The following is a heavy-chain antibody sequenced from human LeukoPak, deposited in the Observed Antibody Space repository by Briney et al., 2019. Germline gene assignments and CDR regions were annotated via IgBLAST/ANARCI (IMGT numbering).Heavy chain of an antibody. CDR2: INHSGST. CDR1: GGSFSGYY. J-gene: IGHJ4*02. V-gene: IGHV4-34*01. CDR3: AATPYSSDLIDY. D-gene: IGHD5-18*01. Sequence: PSETLSLTCAVYGGSFSGYYWSWIRQPPGKGLEWIGEINHSGSTNYNPSLKSRVTISVDTSKNQFSLKLSSVTAADTAVYYCAATPYSSDLIDYWGQGTLVTVSS.